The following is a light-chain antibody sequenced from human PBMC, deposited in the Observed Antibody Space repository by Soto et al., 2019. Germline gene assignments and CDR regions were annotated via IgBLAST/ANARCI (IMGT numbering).Light chain of an antibody. Sequence: DIQMTQSPSTLSASIGDTVTISCRASQSIYKWLAWYQQKPQKAPKVLIFEAAGLESGVSSRFRGSGSGTEFTLTISGLQPDDLATYYCQQYKNFPLTFGGGTTVEL. CDR2: EAA. J-gene: IGKJ4*01. CDR1: QSIYKW. CDR3: QQYKNFPLT. V-gene: IGKV1-5*01.